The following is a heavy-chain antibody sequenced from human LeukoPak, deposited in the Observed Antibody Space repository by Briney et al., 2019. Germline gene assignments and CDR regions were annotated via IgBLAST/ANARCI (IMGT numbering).Heavy chain of an antibody. V-gene: IGHV3-23*01. CDR1: GFTFSSFA. CDR3: AKDQVVVVVAAFDY. CDR2: ISTSGDST. J-gene: IGHJ4*02. D-gene: IGHD2-15*01. Sequence: PGGSLRLSCAASGFTFSSFAMSWVRQAPGKGLDWVSLISTSGDSTYYADSVKGRFTVSRDNAKNTLYLQMNSLRAEDTAVYYCAKDQVVVVVAAFDYWGQGTLVTVSS.